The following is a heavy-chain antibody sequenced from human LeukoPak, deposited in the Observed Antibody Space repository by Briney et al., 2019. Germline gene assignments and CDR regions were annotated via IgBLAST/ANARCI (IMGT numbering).Heavy chain of an antibody. V-gene: IGHV4-34*01. CDR1: GGSFSGYY. Sequence: PSETLSLTCAVYGGSFSGYYWSWIRQPPGKGLKWIGEINHSGSTNYNPSLKSRVTISVDTSKNQFSLKLSSVTAADTAVYYCARSSGYSGYGGHYYYYGMDVWGQGTTVTVSS. J-gene: IGHJ6*02. D-gene: IGHD5-12*01. CDR3: ARSSGYSGYGGHYYYYGMDV. CDR2: INHSGST.